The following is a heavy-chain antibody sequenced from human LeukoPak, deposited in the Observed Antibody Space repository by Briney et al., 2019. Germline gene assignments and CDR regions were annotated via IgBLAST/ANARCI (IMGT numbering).Heavy chain of an antibody. V-gene: IGHV1-69*06. Sequence: SVKVSCKASGGTFSSYAISWVRQAPGQGLEWMGGIIPIFGTANYAQKFQGRVTITADKSTSTAYMELSSLRSEDTAVYYCARGTPEYSSSSGGDYWGQGTLVTVSS. D-gene: IGHD6-6*01. CDR3: ARGTPEYSSSSGGDY. CDR2: IIPIFGTA. CDR1: GGTFSSYA. J-gene: IGHJ4*02.